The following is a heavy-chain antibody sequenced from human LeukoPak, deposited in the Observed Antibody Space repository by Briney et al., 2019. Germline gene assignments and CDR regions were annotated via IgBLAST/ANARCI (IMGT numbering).Heavy chain of an antibody. CDR2: IYHSGST. Sequence: PSETLSLTCTVSGGSISSGGYYWSWIRQPPGKGLEWIGYIYHSGSTYYNPSLKSRVTISVDRSKNQFSLKLSSVTAEDTAVYYCARYGGSGTYFFDFWGQGTLVTVSS. CDR1: GGSISSGGYY. D-gene: IGHD3-10*01. J-gene: IGHJ4*02. CDR3: ARYGGSGTYFFDF. V-gene: IGHV4-30-2*01.